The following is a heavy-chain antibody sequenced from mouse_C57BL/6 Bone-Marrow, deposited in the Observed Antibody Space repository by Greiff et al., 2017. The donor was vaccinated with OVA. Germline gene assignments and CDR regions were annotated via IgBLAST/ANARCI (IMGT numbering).Heavy chain of an antibody. CDR2: ISDGGSYT. D-gene: IGHD1-1*01. CDR1: GFTFSSYA. CDR3: ARDNIYYYGSSYFDY. J-gene: IGHJ2*01. V-gene: IGHV5-4*01. Sequence: DVKLVESGGGLVKPGGSLKLSCAASGFTFSSYAMSWVRQTPEKRLEWVATISDGGSYTYYPDNVQGRFTISRDNAKNNLYLQMSHLKSEDTAMYYCARDNIYYYGSSYFDYWGKGTTLTVSS.